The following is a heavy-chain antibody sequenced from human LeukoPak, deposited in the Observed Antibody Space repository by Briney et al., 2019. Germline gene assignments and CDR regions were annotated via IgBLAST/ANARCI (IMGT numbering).Heavy chain of an antibody. D-gene: IGHD3-9*01. Sequence: SETLSLTCIVSADAITSHYYWGWIRQAPGKGPEWIASIDYSGRTFYNPSLRSRVTISVDTSNNDFSLNLTSVTAADTAVYYCATEFYDFLSGESWFDPWGQGALVTVS. CDR1: ADAITSHYY. CDR3: ATEFYDFLSGESWFDP. CDR2: IDYSGRT. V-gene: IGHV4-38-2*02. J-gene: IGHJ5*02.